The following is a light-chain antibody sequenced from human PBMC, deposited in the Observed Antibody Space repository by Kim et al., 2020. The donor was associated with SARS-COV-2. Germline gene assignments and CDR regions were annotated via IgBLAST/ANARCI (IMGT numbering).Light chain of an antibody. CDR3: QQSYSTPLT. CDR2: AAS. V-gene: IGKV1-39*01. Sequence: ASVGDRVTITCRASQSISSDLKWYQQKPGKAPKLLIYAASSLQSGVPSRFSGSGSGTDFTLTISSLQPEDFATYYCQQSYSTPLTFGGGTKVDIK. CDR1: QSISSD. J-gene: IGKJ4*01.